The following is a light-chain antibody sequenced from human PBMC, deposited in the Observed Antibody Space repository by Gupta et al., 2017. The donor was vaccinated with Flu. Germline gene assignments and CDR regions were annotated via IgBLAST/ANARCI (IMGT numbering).Light chain of an antibody. CDR3: LQHKRDSYT. J-gene: IGKJ2*01. V-gene: IGKV1-17*01. Sequence: DIQLTQSPSSLSASVGDRVTITCRASQGIRNDLGWYQQKPGKAPKRLSYAASSLQSGVPSRFSGSGSGTEVTLTIRSLKPEDVATYDCLQHKRDSYTFGQGTKLEIK. CDR2: AAS. CDR1: QGIRND.